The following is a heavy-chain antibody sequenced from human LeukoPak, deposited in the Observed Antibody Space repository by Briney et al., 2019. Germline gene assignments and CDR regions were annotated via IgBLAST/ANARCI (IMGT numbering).Heavy chain of an antibody. V-gene: IGHV4-39*01. CDR2: LSYSGIT. CDR3: ARVLAAAAHFDY. J-gene: IGHJ4*02. D-gene: IGHD6-13*01. Sequence: SGILSLTCTVSGGSVSNNNYYWGWIRQPPGKGLEWIGSLSYSGITYYNPSLKSRVTISVDTSKNQFSLKVSSVTAADTAVYYCARVLAAAAHFDYWGQGTLVTVSS. CDR1: GGSVSNNNYY.